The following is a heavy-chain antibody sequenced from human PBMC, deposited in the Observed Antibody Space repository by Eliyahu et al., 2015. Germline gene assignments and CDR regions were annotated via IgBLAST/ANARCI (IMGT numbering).Heavy chain of an antibody. D-gene: IGHD6-13*01. CDR2: INPNSGGT. CDR3: AREPLDSSSWSHDAFDI. J-gene: IGHJ3*02. CDR1: GYXFTXYY. Sequence: QVQLVQSGAEVKKPGASVKVSCKASGYXFTXYYMHWVRQAPGQGLEWMGWINPNSGGTNYAQKFQGRVTMTRDTSISTAYMELSRLRSDDTAVYYCAREPLDSSSWSHDAFDIWGQGTMVTVSS. V-gene: IGHV1-2*02.